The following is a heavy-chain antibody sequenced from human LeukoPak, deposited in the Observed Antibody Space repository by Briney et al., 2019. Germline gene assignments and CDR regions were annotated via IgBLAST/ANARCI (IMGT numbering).Heavy chain of an antibody. D-gene: IGHD3-10*01. Sequence: GESLKISCKGSGYSFTNYWIGWVRQMPGKGLEWMGIIYPGDSDTRYSPSFQGQVTISADKSISTAYLQWSSLKASDTAMYYCARQITMVRGVTKVVYFDYWGQGTLVTVSS. CDR1: GYSFTNYW. CDR2: IYPGDSDT. J-gene: IGHJ4*02. CDR3: ARQITMVRGVTKVVYFDY. V-gene: IGHV5-51*01.